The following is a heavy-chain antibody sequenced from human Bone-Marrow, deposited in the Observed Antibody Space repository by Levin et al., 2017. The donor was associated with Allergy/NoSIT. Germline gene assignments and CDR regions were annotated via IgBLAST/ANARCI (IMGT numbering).Heavy chain of an antibody. J-gene: IGHJ6*02. V-gene: IGHV4-39*01. CDR1: GDSVTRTSSY. CDR3: ARLNYTDSLNFHGMDV. D-gene: IGHD4-17*01. CDR2: IHYSGST. Sequence: SETLSLTCSVSGDSVTRTSSYWGWIRQPPGKGLEWIGSIHYSGSTYYNPSLKSRVTVSVDTSKNQFSLRLTSVTAADTDVYYCARLNYTDSLNFHGMDVWGQGTTVTVSS.